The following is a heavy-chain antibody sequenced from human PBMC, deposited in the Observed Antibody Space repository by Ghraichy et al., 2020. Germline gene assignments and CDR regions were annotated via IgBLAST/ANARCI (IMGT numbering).Heavy chain of an antibody. CDR3: ATAVAGAFDY. CDR1: GLTFTRYW. J-gene: IGHJ4*02. D-gene: IGHD6-19*01. CDR2: IKQDGSEK. V-gene: IGHV3-7*01. Sequence: GSLNISCAASGLTFTRYWMTWVRQAPGKGLEWVANIKQDGSEKYYVDSVEGRFTVSRDNGKNSLYLQMDSLRAEDTAVYYCATAVAGAFDYWGQGTLVTVSS.